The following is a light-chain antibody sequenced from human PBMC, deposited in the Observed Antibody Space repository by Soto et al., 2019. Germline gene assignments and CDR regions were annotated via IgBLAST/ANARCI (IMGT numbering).Light chain of an antibody. CDR1: QSVDSK. V-gene: IGKV3D-15*01. Sequence: EIVMTQSPATLSVSPGERAIFSCRASQSVDSKLAWYQQKLGQAPRLLIYDASTRATGIPARFSGSGSGTEFTLPISSLQSEDFAIYYCQQYYVWNTFGGGTKV. CDR3: QQYYVWNT. J-gene: IGKJ4*01. CDR2: DAS.